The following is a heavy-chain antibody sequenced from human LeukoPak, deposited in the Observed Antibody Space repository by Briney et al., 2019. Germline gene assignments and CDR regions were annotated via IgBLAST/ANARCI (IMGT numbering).Heavy chain of an antibody. CDR3: ARDLSGSYGSGI. V-gene: IGHV1-69*13. Sequence: SVRVSCKASGGTFSSYAISWVRQAPGQGLEWMGGIIPIFGTANYAQKFQGRVTITADESTSTAYMELSSLRSEDTAVYYCARDLSGSYGSGIWGQGTMVTVSS. D-gene: IGHD1-26*01. CDR1: GGTFSSYA. J-gene: IGHJ3*02. CDR2: IIPIFGTA.